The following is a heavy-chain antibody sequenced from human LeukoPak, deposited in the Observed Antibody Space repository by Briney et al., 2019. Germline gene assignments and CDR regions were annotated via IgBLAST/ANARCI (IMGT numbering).Heavy chain of an antibody. J-gene: IGHJ3*02. D-gene: IGHD2-2*01. V-gene: IGHV4-61*01. CDR1: GGSISSSSYY. Sequence: SETLSLTCTVSGGSISSSSYYWSWIRQPPGKGLEWIGYIYYSGTNYNPSLKSRVTILVDTSKNQFYLRLSSVTAADTAVYYCARYRAFDIWGQGTMVTVSS. CDR2: IYYSGT. CDR3: ARYRAFDI.